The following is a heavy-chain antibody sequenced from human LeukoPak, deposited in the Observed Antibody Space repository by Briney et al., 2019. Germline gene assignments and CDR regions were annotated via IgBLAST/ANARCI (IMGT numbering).Heavy chain of an antibody. CDR1: GYTLTGHY. J-gene: IGHJ4*02. V-gene: IGHV1-2*02. Sequence: RASVKVSRKASGYTLTGHYIHWVPQAPGQGVEWVGWTKPDRGATKNTQKFQGRVTMTRDTSISTPHMELNRLTSDDRAVYCCARPEYRYGYILDYWGQGTLVTVSS. D-gene: IGHD5-18*01. CDR3: ARPEYRYGYILDY. CDR2: TKPDRGAT.